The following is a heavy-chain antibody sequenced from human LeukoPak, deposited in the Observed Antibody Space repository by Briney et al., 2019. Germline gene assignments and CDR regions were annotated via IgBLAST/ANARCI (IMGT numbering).Heavy chain of an antibody. V-gene: IGHV3-23*01. CDR1: GFTFSSYA. CDR2: ISGSGGST. J-gene: IGHJ4*02. D-gene: IGHD3-3*01. Sequence: PGGSLRLSCAASGFTFSSYAMSWVRQAPGKGLEWVSAISGSGGSTYYADSVKGRFTISRDNSKNTLYLQMNSLRAEDTAVYYCAKDLAIFGVVTPDDYWGQGTLVTVSS. CDR3: AKDLAIFGVVTPDDY.